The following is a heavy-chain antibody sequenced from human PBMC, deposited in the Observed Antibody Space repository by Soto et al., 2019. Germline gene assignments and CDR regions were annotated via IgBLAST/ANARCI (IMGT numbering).Heavy chain of an antibody. V-gene: IGHV3-23*01. Sequence: EVQLLESGGGLVQPGGSLRLSCAASGFTFSSYAMSWVRQAPGKGLEWVSAISASVSITYYADSVKGRFTISRDNSKNTLFLQMNSLRVEDTAVYYCAKVRRYTKVGHIYWGQGTLVTVSS. CDR3: AKVRRYTKVGHIY. CDR1: GFTFSSYA. CDR2: ISASVSIT. D-gene: IGHD1-20*01. J-gene: IGHJ4*02.